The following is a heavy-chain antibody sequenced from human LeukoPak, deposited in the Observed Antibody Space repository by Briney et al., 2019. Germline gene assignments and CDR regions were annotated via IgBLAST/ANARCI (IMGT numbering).Heavy chain of an antibody. CDR3: ARLVVVVAATRWFDP. CDR1: GGSISSSRYY. J-gene: IGHJ5*02. Sequence: SETLSLTCTVSGGSISSSRYYWGWIRQPPGKGLEWIGSIYYSGSTYYNPSLKSRVTISVDTSKNQFSLKLSSVTAADTAVYYCARLVVVVAATRWFDPWGQGTLVTVSS. V-gene: IGHV4-39*07. D-gene: IGHD2-15*01. CDR2: IYYSGST.